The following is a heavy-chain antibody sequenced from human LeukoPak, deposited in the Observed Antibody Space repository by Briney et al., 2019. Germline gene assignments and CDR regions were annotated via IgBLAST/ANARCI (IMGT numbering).Heavy chain of an antibody. Sequence: GGSLRLSCAASEFSVSHNYMSWVRQAPGKGLEWVSHITASGTAMFYADSVKGRFTISRDNAKNSLYLQMNSLRDEDTAVYYCASSGSYRFDYWGQGTLVTVSS. CDR3: ASSGSYRFDY. CDR2: ITASGTAM. V-gene: IGHV3-11*04. D-gene: IGHD1-26*01. J-gene: IGHJ4*02. CDR1: EFSVSHNY.